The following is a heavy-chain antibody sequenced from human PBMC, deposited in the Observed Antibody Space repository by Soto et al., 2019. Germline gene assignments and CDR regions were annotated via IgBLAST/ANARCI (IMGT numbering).Heavy chain of an antibody. CDR1: GFSFSRNG. Sequence: PGGSLRLSCAASGFSFSRNGMHWVRQAPGKGLEWVAVISYDGSNKYYADSVKGRFTISRDNSKNTLYLQMNSLRAEDTAVYYCARETYYDFWSGPYYGMDVWGQGTTVTVSS. CDR3: ARETYYDFWSGPYYGMDV. V-gene: IGHV3-30*03. J-gene: IGHJ6*02. D-gene: IGHD3-3*01. CDR2: ISYDGSNK.